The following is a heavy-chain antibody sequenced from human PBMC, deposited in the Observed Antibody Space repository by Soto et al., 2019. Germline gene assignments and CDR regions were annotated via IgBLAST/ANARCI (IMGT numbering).Heavy chain of an antibody. Sequence: GGSLRLSCAASGFTFSSYSMNWVRQAPGKGLEWVSSISSSSSYIYYADLVKGRFTISRDNAKNSLYLQMNSLRAEDTAVYYCSIDLISLYDSSGYHTNWFDPWGQGTLVTVSS. D-gene: IGHD3-22*01. CDR1: GFTFSSYS. CDR3: SIDLISLYDSSGYHTNWFDP. J-gene: IGHJ5*02. V-gene: IGHV3-21*01. CDR2: ISSSSSYI.